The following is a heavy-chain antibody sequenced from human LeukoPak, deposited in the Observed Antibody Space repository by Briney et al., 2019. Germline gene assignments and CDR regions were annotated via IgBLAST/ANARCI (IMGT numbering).Heavy chain of an antibody. J-gene: IGHJ4*02. CDR2: INAGNGNT. CDR1: GYTFTSYA. Sequence: GASVKVSCKASGYTFTSYAMHWVRQAPGQRLEWMGWINAGNGNTKYSQKFQGRVTITRDTSVSTAYMELSSLRSEDTAVYYCARAHLLWFGELSYYFDYWGQGTLVTVSS. V-gene: IGHV1-3*01. CDR3: ARAHLLWFGELSYYFDY. D-gene: IGHD3-10*01.